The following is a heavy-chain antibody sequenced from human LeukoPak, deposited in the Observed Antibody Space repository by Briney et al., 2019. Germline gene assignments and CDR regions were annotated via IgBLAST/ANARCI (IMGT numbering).Heavy chain of an antibody. CDR1: GFTFSSYG. D-gene: IGHD5-18*01. V-gene: IGHV3-30*02. J-gene: IGHJ4*02. CDR3: AKGTAMTNDY. CDR2: IRYDGSNK. Sequence: SGGSLRLSCAASGFTFSSYGMHWARQAPGKGLEWVAFIRYDGSNKYYADSVKGRFTISRDNPKNTLYLQMNSLRAEDTAVYYCAKGTAMTNDYWGQGTLVTVSS.